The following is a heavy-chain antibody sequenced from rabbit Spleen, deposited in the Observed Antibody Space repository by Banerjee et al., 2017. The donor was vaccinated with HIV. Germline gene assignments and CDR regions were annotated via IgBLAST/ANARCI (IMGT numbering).Heavy chain of an antibody. CDR3: ARELGGGGYTNL. D-gene: IGHD1-1*01. J-gene: IGHJ4*01. Sequence: QEQLEESGGDLVKPEGSLTLTCKASGFSLASGYDMYWVRQAPGKGLEWIACINIVTGKSVYASWAKGRFIMSRTSSTKVTLQMTSLTAADTATYFCARELGGGGYTNLWGQGTLVTVS. CDR1: GFSLASGYD. CDR2: INIVTGKS. V-gene: IGHV1S45*01.